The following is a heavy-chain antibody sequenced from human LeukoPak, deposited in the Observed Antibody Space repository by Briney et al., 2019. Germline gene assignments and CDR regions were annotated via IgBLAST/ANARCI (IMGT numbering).Heavy chain of an antibody. CDR1: GFTFSSYA. Sequence: PGRSLRLSCAASGFTFSSYAMHWVRQAPGKGLEWVAVISYDGSNKYYADSVKGRFTISRDNSKNTLYLQMNSLRAEDTAVYYCTRGGPVTTSPVDYWGQGTLVTVSS. CDR2: ISYDGSNK. D-gene: IGHD4-17*01. CDR3: TRGGPVTTSPVDY. V-gene: IGHV3-30*04. J-gene: IGHJ4*02.